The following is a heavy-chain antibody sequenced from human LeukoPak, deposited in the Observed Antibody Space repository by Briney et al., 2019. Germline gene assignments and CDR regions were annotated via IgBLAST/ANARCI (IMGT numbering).Heavy chain of an antibody. J-gene: IGHJ4*02. CDR3: ATHLRGNIQLWFQY. V-gene: IGHV1-69*13. CDR1: GGTFSSYA. D-gene: IGHD5-18*01. CDR2: TIPIFGTA. Sequence: SVKVSCKASGGTFSSYAISWVRQAPGQGLEWMGGTIPIFGTANYAQKFQGRVTITADESTSTAYMELSSLRSEDTAVYYCATHLRGNIQLWFQYWGQGTLVTVSS.